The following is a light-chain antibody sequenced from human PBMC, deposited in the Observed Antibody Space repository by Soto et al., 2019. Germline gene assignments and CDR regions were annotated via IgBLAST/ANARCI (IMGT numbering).Light chain of an antibody. V-gene: IGKV1-39*01. Sequence: DINMTQSPSSLSASLGDRVTITCRASRSINNYLNWYQQKPGKASNLLIYAASNLQSGVPSRFSGSGSGTDFTLTISSLEPEDFAAYYGQKSYSSPVIFGGGTKVEI. J-gene: IGKJ4*01. CDR1: RSINNY. CDR2: AAS. CDR3: QKSYSSPVI.